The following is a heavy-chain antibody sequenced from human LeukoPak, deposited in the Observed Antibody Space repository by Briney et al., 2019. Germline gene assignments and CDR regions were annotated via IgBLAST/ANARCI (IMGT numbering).Heavy chain of an antibody. V-gene: IGHV4-59*01. Sequence: SETLSLTCTVSGGSISSYYWSWIRQPPGKGLEWIGYIYYSGSTNYNPSLKSRVTISVDTSKNQFSLKLSSVTAADTAVYYCARVPRITMVRGVIITSPPYYMDVWGKGTTVTISS. CDR1: GGSISSYY. CDR2: IYYSGST. J-gene: IGHJ6*03. CDR3: ARVPRITMVRGVIITSPPYYMDV. D-gene: IGHD3-10*01.